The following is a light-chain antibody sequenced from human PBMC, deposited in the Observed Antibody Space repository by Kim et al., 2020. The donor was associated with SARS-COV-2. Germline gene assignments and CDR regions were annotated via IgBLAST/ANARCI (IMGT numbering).Light chain of an antibody. V-gene: IGLV2-14*03. CDR1: SSDVGGYNY. CDR3: SSYTSSSTPYV. CDR2: DVS. J-gene: IGLJ1*01. Sequence: SITSTCTGTSSDVGGYNYVSWYQQHPGKAPKLMIYDVSNRPSGVSNRFSGSKSGNTASLTISGLQAEDEADYYCSSYTSSSTPYVFGTGTQLTVL.